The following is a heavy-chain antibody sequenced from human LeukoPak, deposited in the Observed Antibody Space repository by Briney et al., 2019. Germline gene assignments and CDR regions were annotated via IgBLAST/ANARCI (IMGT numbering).Heavy chain of an antibody. V-gene: IGHV1-18*01. CDR2: ISAYNGNT. J-gene: IGHJ3*02. CDR3: ASPLSGYYYDSSGRGAFDI. D-gene: IGHD3-22*01. CDR1: GYTFTSYG. Sequence: ASVKVSCKASGYTFTSYGISWVRQAPGQGLEWMGWISAYNGNTNYAQKLQGRVTTTTDTSTSTAYMELRSLRSDDTAVYYCASPLSGYYYDSSGRGAFDIWGQGTMVTVSS.